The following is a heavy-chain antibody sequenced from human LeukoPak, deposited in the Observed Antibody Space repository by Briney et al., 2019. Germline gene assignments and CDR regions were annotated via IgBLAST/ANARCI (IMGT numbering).Heavy chain of an antibody. J-gene: IGHJ3*02. CDR1: GGTFSSYA. D-gene: IGHD2-2*01. CDR3: ARDGRDYARSFDI. Sequence: SVKVSCKASGGTFSSYAISWVRQAPGQGLEWMGRIIPILGIANYAQKFQGRVTITADKSTNTAYMELSSLRSEDTAVYYCARDGRDYARSFDIWGQGTMVTVSS. V-gene: IGHV1-69*04. CDR2: IIPILGIA.